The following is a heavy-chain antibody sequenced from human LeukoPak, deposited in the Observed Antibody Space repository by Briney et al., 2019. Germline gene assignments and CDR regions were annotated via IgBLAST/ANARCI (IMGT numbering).Heavy chain of an antibody. CDR2: IYYSGST. CDR3: ASLRVPGDFDY. Sequence: SSETLSLTCTVSGGSISSRTYYWAWIRQPPGQGLEWIGNIYYSGSTYYNPSLKSRLTMSVDTSKNQFSLKLRSVTAADTAVYYCASLRVPGDFDYWGQGTLVTVSS. CDR1: GGSISSRTYY. V-gene: IGHV4-39*01. J-gene: IGHJ4*02.